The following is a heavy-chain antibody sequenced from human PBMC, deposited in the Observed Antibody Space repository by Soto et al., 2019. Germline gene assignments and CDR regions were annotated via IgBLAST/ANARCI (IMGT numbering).Heavy chain of an antibody. CDR1: GYSLNELS. CDR2: FDPEDGEI. Sequence: GASVKVSCKVSGYSLNELSIHWVRQAPGKGLEWMGGFDPEDGEIVYAQKFQGRVTMTEDTSTDTANMDLSSLRSEDTAVYYCATGGPAGDFDNWGQGTLVTVPS. CDR3: ATGGPAGDFDN. D-gene: IGHD3-10*01. J-gene: IGHJ4*02. V-gene: IGHV1-24*01.